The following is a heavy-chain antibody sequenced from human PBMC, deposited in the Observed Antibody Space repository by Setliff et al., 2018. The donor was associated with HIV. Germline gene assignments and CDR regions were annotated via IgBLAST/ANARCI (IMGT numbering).Heavy chain of an antibody. J-gene: IGHJ6*03. CDR2: IDPSDSYT. Sequence: LGESLKISCKGSGYSFTSYWISWVRQMPGKGLEWMGRIDPSDSYTNYSPSFQGHVTISADKSISTAYLQWSSLKASDTAMYYCARRSTAVAGTPYYYYMDVWGKGTTVTVSS. CDR1: GYSFTSYW. V-gene: IGHV5-10-1*01. D-gene: IGHD6-19*01. CDR3: ARRSTAVAGTPYYYYMDV.